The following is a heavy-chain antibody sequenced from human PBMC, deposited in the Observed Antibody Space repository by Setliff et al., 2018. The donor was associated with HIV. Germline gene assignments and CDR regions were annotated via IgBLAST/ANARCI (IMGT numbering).Heavy chain of an antibody. Sequence: LSLTCAVYGGFSSDYYMSWIRQAPGKGLEWVSYISSSGTTIYYADSVKGRFTISRDNAKNSLYLQINSLRAEDTAVYYCASAVGGNWKYYFDYWGQGTLVTVSS. CDR2: ISSSGTTI. V-gene: IGHV3-11*04. CDR3: ASAVGGNWKYYFDY. D-gene: IGHD1-20*01. CDR1: GGFSSDYY. J-gene: IGHJ4*02.